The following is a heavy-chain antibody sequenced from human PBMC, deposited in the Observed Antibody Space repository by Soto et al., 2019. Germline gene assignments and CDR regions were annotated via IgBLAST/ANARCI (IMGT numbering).Heavy chain of an antibody. V-gene: IGHV1-2*04. CDR2: INPNSGGT. Sequence: VSVKVSCKASGYTFTGFYIHWVQQAPGQGLEWMGWINPNSGGTNYAQKFQGWVTMTRDTSISTAYLDLTRLRSDDTAMYYCATSRGSDAYHSFDYWGQGTLVTVSS. CDR1: GYTFTGFY. J-gene: IGHJ4*02. CDR3: ATSRGSDAYHSFDY. D-gene: IGHD1-26*01.